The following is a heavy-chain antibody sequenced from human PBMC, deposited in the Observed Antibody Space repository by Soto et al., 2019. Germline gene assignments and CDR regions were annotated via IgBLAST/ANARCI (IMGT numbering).Heavy chain of an antibody. V-gene: IGHV3-23*01. Sequence: XGSLRLSCAASGVTFNKYAMTWVRQAPGKGLEWASSISGNGAYTYYADSVKGRFTISRDNSWNTLYLQVNSLRADDTAVYYCAKTLTGNVERDAFDIWGQGTMVTVSS. CDR2: ISGNGAYT. CDR3: AKTLTGNVERDAFDI. D-gene: IGHD1-20*01. J-gene: IGHJ3*02. CDR1: GVTFNKYA.